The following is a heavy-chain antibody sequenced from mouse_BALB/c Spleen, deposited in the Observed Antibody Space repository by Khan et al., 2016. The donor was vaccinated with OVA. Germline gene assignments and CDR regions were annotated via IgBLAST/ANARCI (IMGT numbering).Heavy chain of an antibody. V-gene: IGHV1-7*01. J-gene: IGHJ2*01. CDR3: TRDRIDY. Sequence: QVQLKESGAELAKPGASVKMSCTASGYTFTTYWMHWVNQRPGQGLEWIGYINPTSGYTYYYEMFTGLATFFADKSSSTAYMQLSSLTSEDFAVYYCTRDRIDYWGQGTTLTVSS. CDR2: INPTSGYT. CDR1: GYTFTTYW.